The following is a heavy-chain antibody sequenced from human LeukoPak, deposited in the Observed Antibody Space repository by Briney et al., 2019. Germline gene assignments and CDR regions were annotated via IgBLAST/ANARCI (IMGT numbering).Heavy chain of an antibody. V-gene: IGHV3-48*01. J-gene: IGHJ3*02. CDR2: IDARSGIT. D-gene: IGHD3-3*01. CDR3: ARTYDFGRGPPGDAFDN. CDR1: GFTFSSYS. Sequence: AGGSLRLSCAASGFTFSSYSMNWVRQAPGKGPEWVSYIDARSGITYYADSVQGRFTISRDDARESVFLQMDGLRVDDTAVYYCARTYDFGRGPPGDAFDNWGPGTWVIVSA.